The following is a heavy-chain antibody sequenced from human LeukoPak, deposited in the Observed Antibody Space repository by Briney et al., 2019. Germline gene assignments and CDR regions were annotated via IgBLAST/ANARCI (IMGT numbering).Heavy chain of an antibody. CDR2: ISSDSYYI. CDR1: GFTFSSYS. Sequence: GGSLRLSCAASGFTFSSYSMNWVRQAPGKGLEWVSSISSDSYYIYYADSLKGRFTISRDNAKNSLYLQMNSLRAEDTAVYYCARDLRRISECWGQGTLVTVSS. V-gene: IGHV3-21*01. D-gene: IGHD3-3*01. J-gene: IGHJ4*02. CDR3: ARDLRRISEC.